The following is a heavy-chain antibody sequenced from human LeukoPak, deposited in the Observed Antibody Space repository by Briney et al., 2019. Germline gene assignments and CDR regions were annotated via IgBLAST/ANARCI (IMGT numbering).Heavy chain of an antibody. J-gene: IGHJ5*02. CDR2: ISGSGGGT. Sequence: GGSLRLSCAASGFTFSSYAMSWVRQSPGKGLEWVSAISGSGGGTYYADSVKGRFTISRDNSKNTLYLQMNSLRAEDTAVYYCAKSTPTIFGVVIPINWFDPWGQGTLVTVSS. D-gene: IGHD3-3*01. CDR1: GFTFSSYA. V-gene: IGHV3-23*01. CDR3: AKSTPTIFGVVIPINWFDP.